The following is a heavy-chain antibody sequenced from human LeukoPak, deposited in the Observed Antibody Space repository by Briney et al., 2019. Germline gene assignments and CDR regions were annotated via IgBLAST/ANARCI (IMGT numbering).Heavy chain of an antibody. CDR1: GFTFSNHG. V-gene: IGHV3-23*01. CDR2: ISPSGDIR. Sequence: GGSLRLSCAASGFTFSNHGMDWVRQAPGKGLEWVSGISPSGDIRYYADSVKGRFTISRDNSKNTLYLEVISLTAEDTAVYYCAKDDAWLRFGEWSQGTLVTVSS. D-gene: IGHD3-10*01. J-gene: IGHJ4*02. CDR3: AKDDAWLRFGE.